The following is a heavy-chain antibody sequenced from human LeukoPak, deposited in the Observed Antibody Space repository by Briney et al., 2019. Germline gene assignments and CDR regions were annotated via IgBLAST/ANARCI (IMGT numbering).Heavy chain of an antibody. CDR3: AKDEDYMVSYNWFDP. J-gene: IGHJ5*02. D-gene: IGHD4-11*01. CDR1: GFTFSSYG. CDR2: ISDSGGST. Sequence: GGSLRLSCAASGFTFSSYGMSWARQAPGRGLEWVSAISDSGGSTYYADSVKGRVTISRDNSKNTLYLQMNSLRAEDTAVYYCAKDEDYMVSYNWFDPWGQGTLVTVSS. V-gene: IGHV3-23*01.